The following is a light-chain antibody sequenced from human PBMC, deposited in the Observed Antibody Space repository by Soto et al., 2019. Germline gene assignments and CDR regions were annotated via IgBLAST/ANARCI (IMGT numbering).Light chain of an antibody. CDR2: GAS. CDR1: QSVSSTY. V-gene: IGKV3-20*01. J-gene: IGKJ2*01. Sequence: EIVLTQSPGTLSLSPGERATLSCRASQSVSSTYLAWYQQNPGQAPRLLVYGASSRATGIPDRFSGSGSGTAFTLTISSLEPQDVAAYYCQQYGSSSYTFGQGTKLEIK. CDR3: QQYGSSSYT.